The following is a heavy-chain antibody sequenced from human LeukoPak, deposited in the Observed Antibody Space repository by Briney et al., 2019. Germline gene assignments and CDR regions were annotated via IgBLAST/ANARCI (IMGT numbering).Heavy chain of an antibody. CDR1: GGSISRYC. D-gene: IGHD3-22*01. CDR2: IYYSGST. V-gene: IGHV4-59*08. J-gene: IGHJ3*02. Sequence: PSETLSLTCTVSGGSISRYCWSWIRQPPGKGLEWIGYIYYSGSTKYNLSLKSRVAISVDTSKNQFSLQLTSVTAADTAVHYCARHFMDRSGYRDALDMWGQGTMVSVSS. CDR3: ARHFMDRSGYRDALDM.